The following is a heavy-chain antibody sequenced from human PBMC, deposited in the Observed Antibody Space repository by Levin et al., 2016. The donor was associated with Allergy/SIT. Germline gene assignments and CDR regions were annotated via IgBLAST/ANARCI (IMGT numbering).Heavy chain of an antibody. Sequence: GGSLRLSCAASGFTFTSYSMNWVRQAPGKGLEWVSSVSSASTFIYYADSVKGRFTISRDNTKNSLYLQMNTLTAEDTAVYYCARSLSSSWTNFDFWGQGTLVTVSS. CDR2: VSSASTFI. CDR1: GFTFTSYS. J-gene: IGHJ4*02. D-gene: IGHD6-13*01. CDR3: ARSLSSSWTNFDF. V-gene: IGHV3-21*06.